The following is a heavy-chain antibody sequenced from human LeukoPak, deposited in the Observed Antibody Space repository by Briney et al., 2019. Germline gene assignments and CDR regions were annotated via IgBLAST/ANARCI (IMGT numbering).Heavy chain of an antibody. CDR1: GGSISSSSYS. CDR3: ARHGTLRFLEWSTEYYFDY. V-gene: IGHV4-39*01. D-gene: IGHD3-3*01. Sequence: PSETLSLTCTVSGGSISSSSYSWGWIRQPPGKGLEWIGSIYYSGSTYYNPSLKSRVTISVDTSKNQFSLKLSSVTAADTAVYYCARHGTLRFLEWSTEYYFDYWGQGTLVTVSS. J-gene: IGHJ4*02. CDR2: IYYSGST.